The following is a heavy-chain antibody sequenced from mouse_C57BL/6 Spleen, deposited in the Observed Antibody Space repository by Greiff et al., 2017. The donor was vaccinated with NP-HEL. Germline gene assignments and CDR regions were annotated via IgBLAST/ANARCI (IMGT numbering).Heavy chain of an antibody. V-gene: IGHV1-26*01. D-gene: IGHD2-3*01. J-gene: IGHJ3*01. CDR2: INPNNGGT. CDR3: ARGVADGYYGAY. Sequence: VQLKQSGPELVKPGASVKISCKASGYTFTDYYMNWVKQSHGKSLEWIGDINPNNGGTSYNQKFKGKATLTVDKSSSTAYMELRSLTSEDSAVYYCARGVADGYYGAYWGQGTLVTVSA. CDR1: GYTFTDYY.